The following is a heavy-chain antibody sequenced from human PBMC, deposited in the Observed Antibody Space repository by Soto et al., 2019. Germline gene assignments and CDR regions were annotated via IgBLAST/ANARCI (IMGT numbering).Heavy chain of an antibody. J-gene: IGHJ6*02. D-gene: IGHD3-16*01. CDR2: MNPNSANT. V-gene: IGHV1-8*01. CDR1: GYTFTSYD. Sequence: QVQLVQSGAEVKKPGASVKVSCKASGYTFTSYDINWVRQATGQGLEWMGWMNPNSANTGYAQKLQGKVTMPRNTSISTAYIELSSLRSEDTAVYYSAREGVRGMDVWGQGTTVTVSS. CDR3: AREGVRGMDV.